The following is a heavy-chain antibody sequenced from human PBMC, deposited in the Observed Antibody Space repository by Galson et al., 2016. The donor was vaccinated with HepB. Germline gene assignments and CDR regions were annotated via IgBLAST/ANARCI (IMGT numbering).Heavy chain of an antibody. V-gene: IGHV3-33*01. J-gene: IGHJ5*02. CDR2: IWYDGSKK. D-gene: IGHD6-13*01. Sequence: SLRLSCAASGFTFSNYGMHWVRQAPGTGLEWVAIIWYDGSKKYYADSVKGRFTISRDNYKNTLYLQMNTLRAEDTAVYYCARADIGTSGTFPKFDPWGQGTLVTVSS. CDR1: GFTFSNYG. CDR3: ARADIGTSGTFPKFDP.